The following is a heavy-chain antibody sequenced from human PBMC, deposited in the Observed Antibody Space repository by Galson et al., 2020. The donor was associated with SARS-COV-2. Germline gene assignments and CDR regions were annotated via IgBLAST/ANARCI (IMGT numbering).Heavy chain of an antibody. CDR1: GGSFSDYY. Sequence: SQASETLSITCAVYGGSFSDYYWSWIRQPPGKGLEWIGEINHRGSTSYNPSLKSRVTISVDKSKNQFSLKLSSLTAADTAVYYCARGLGVTMIVVVALLRPYYFDYWGQGSLVTVSS. J-gene: IGHJ4*02. V-gene: IGHV4-34*01. CDR3: ARGLGVTMIVVVALLRPYYFDY. CDR2: INHRGST. D-gene: IGHD3-22*01.